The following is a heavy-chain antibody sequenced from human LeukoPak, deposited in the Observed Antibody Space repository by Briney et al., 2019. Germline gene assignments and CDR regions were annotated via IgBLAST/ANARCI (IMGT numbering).Heavy chain of an antibody. CDR1: GFTFSSYA. Sequence: GGSLRLSCAASGFTFSSYAMTWIRQAPGEGLEWGSYISSSSSYINYADSVKGRFTISRDNAKNSVYLQMNSLRAEDTAVYYCARDRGSAAAGTWYYAMDVWGQGTTVTVSS. V-gene: IGHV3-21*05. CDR2: ISSSSSYI. J-gene: IGHJ6*02. D-gene: IGHD6-13*01. CDR3: ARDRGSAAAGTWYYAMDV.